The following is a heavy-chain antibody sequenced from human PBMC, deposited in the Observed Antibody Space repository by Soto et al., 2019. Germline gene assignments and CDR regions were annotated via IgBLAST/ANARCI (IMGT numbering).Heavy chain of an antibody. CDR1: GQSFSGHS. J-gene: IGHJ4*02. Sequence: QVQLQQWGAGLVKPSETLCLSCAVYGQSFSGHSWAWIRQPPGKGLEWIGEINESGTTYYNPSLKSRVTISTDPSQNQFSLKLSSGSAADTAAYFCARGSGIVALPGELEDVNYDYWGQGTLVNVS. V-gene: IGHV4-34*01. D-gene: IGHD1-1*01. CDR2: INESGTT. CDR3: ARGSGIVALPGELEDVNYDY.